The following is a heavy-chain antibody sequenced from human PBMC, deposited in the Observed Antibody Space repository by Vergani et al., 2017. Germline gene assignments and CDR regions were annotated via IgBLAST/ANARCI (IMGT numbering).Heavy chain of an antibody. CDR2: ISWNSGSI. V-gene: IGHV3-9*03. CDR1: GFTFDDYA. J-gene: IGHJ6*02. CDR3: AKDLGDYYYDGMDV. Sequence: EVQLVESGGGLVQPGRSLRLSCAASGFTFDDYAMHLVRQAPGKGLEWVSGISWNSGSIGYADSVKGRFTISRDNAKNSLYLQMNSLRAEDMALYYCAKDLGDYYYDGMDVWGQGRTVTVYS.